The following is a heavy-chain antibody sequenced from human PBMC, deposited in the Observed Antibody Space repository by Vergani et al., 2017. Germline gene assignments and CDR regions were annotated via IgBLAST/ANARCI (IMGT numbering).Heavy chain of an antibody. V-gene: IGHV3-9*01. Sequence: EVQLVESGGGLVQPGRSLRLSCAASGFTFDDYAMHWVRQAPGKGLERVSGISWNSGSIGYADSVKGRFTISRDNAKNSLYLQMNSLRAEDTALYYCAKDHYDFWSGYPNLSPFDLWGRGTLVTVSS. CDR1: GFTFDDYA. D-gene: IGHD3-3*01. CDR3: AKDHYDFWSGYPNLSPFDL. CDR2: ISWNSGSI. J-gene: IGHJ2*01.